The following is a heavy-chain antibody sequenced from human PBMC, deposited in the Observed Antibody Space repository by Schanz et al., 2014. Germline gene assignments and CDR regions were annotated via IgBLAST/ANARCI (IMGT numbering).Heavy chain of an antibody. D-gene: IGHD6-13*01. Sequence: QVQLVQSGAEVKKPGASVKVSCKASGYTFTSYGISWVRQAPGQGPEWMGWISDYNADTKYAQKVQGRVTMTTDTSTSTAYMELRSLRSDDTAVYYCAGATYSSSWYGGSEYFQHWGQGTLVPVSS. CDR3: AGATYSSSWYGGSEYFQH. CDR1: GYTFTSYG. J-gene: IGHJ1*01. CDR2: ISDYNADT. V-gene: IGHV1-18*04.